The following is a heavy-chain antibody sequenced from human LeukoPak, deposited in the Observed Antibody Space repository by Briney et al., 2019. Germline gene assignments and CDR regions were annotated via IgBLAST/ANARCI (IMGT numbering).Heavy chain of an antibody. D-gene: IGHD4/OR15-4a*01. CDR1: GFTFRSYW. V-gene: IGHV3-7*01. Sequence: GGPLRLSCAASGFTFRSYWMSWVRQAPGKGLERVAIIHPDGSVTRYGDFVKGRFTISRDNAENSLYLRMNSLRVEDTAVFYCARDIGYGALDLWGHGTLVTVPS. CDR3: ARDIGYGALDL. J-gene: IGHJ5*02. CDR2: IHPDGSVT.